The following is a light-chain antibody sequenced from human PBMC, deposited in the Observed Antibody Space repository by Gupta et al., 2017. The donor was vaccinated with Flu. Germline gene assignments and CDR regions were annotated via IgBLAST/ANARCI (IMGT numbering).Light chain of an antibody. Sequence: ERATLSGRASQSVSSFVAWYQQKPGQAPRLLIFDASNRAAGIPARFSGSGSGTDVTLTITSLEPEDFAVYYCQQRTNWPPRAFGGGTKVEIK. CDR1: QSVSSF. CDR3: QQRTNWPPRA. J-gene: IGKJ4*01. CDR2: DAS. V-gene: IGKV3-11*01.